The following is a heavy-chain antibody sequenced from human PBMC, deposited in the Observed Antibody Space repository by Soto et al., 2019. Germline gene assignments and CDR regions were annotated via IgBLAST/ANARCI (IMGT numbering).Heavy chain of an antibody. V-gene: IGHV4-31*03. CDR2: IYYSGST. J-gene: IGHJ4*02. Sequence: SETLSLTCTVSGGSISSGGYYWSWIRQHPGKGLEWIGYIYYSGSTYYNPSLKSRVTISVDTSKNQFSLKLSSVTAADTAVYYCARDPTVVTRPYYFDYWGQGTLVTVSS. CDR3: ARDPTVVTRPYYFDY. CDR1: GGSISSGGYY. D-gene: IGHD4-17*01.